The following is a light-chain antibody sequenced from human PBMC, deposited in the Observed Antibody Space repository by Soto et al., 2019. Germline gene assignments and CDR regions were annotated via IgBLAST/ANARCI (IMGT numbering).Light chain of an antibody. V-gene: IGLV2-11*01. CDR1: SSDIGAYDY. CDR2: DVT. J-gene: IGLJ2*01. CDR3: CSYVGNYSWL. Sequence: QSVLTQPASLSGSPGQSITISCTGTSSDIGAYDYVSWFQQHPGKAPKLMIYDVTKRPSGVPDRFSGSKSGNTASLTISGLQAEDEADYYCCSYVGNYSWLFGGGTQLTVL.